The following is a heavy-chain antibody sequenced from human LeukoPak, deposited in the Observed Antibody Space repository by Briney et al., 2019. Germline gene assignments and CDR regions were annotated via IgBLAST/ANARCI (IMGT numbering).Heavy chain of an antibody. CDR2: ISGYNSKP. D-gene: IGHD6-25*01. Sequence: ASVKVSCKTSGYSFTNYGITWVRQAPGQGLEWMGWISGYNSKPFYAQNFQGRVTMTTDTSTSTAYMELRSLRSDDTAVYYCARAKGVYQRPPGYWGQGTLVTVSS. CDR1: GYSFTNYG. V-gene: IGHV1-18*01. J-gene: IGHJ4*02. CDR3: ARAKGVYQRPPGY.